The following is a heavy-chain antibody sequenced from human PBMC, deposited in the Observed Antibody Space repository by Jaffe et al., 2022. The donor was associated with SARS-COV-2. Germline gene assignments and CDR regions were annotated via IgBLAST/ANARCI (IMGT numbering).Heavy chain of an antibody. CDR2: ISSSSSYI. V-gene: IGHV3-21*01. J-gene: IGHJ6*02. CDR3: ARADRVARIGDCGMDV. CDR1: GFTFSSYS. D-gene: IGHD3-16*01. Sequence: EVQLVESGGGLVKPGGSLRLSCAASGFTFSSYSMNWVRQAPGKGLEWVSSISSSSSYIYYADSVKGRFTISRDNAKNSLYLQMNSLRAEDTAVYYCARADRVARIGDCGMDVWGQGTTVTVSS.